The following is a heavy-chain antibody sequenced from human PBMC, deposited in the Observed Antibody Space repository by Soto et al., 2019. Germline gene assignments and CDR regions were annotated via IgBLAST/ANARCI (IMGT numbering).Heavy chain of an antibody. V-gene: IGHV3-30*18. D-gene: IGHD5-12*01. Sequence: QVQLVESGGGVVQPGRSLRLSCAASGFTFSSYGMHWVRQAPGKGLEWVAVISYDGSNKYYADSVKGRLTISRDNSKNSLYLQRSRLRGEGTAVYYCAKDNGSGCDWLRVGDASDIWGQGTMVTVSS. CDR2: ISYDGSNK. J-gene: IGHJ3*02. CDR3: AKDNGSGCDWLRVGDASDI. CDR1: GFTFSSYG.